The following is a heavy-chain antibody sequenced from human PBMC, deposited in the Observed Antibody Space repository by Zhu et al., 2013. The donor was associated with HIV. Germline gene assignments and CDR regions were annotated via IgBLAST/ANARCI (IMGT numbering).Heavy chain of an antibody. CDR3: ARDQVAGPFDY. Sequence: QVQLVQSGTEVKMPGASVKVSCKASGYSFSNYGITWVRQAPGQGLEWMGWISSYNGNTNYAQMLQGRVTMTTDTSTSTAYMDLRSLRSDDTAVYYCARDQVAGPFDYWGQGTLVTVSS. D-gene: IGHD6-19*01. J-gene: IGHJ4*02. CDR1: GYSFSNYG. V-gene: IGHV1-18*01. CDR2: ISSYNGNT.